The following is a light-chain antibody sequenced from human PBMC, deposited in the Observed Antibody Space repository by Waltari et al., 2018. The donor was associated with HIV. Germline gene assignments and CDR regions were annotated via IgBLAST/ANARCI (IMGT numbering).Light chain of an antibody. CDR3: QQYNVRPPVT. Sequence: EIVVTQSPVTLSVSPGQRATLSCRSSQSIGNNLAWYQQRPGQPPRLLIYGGSTSATGIPDRFSGSGSGAQFTLTIDGLQSEDFAVYYCQQYNVRPPVTFGQGTRLDIK. V-gene: IGKV3-15*01. J-gene: IGKJ5*01. CDR2: GGS. CDR1: QSIGNN.